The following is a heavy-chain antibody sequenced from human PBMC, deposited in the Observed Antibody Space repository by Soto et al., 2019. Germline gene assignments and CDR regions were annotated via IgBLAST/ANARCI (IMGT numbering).Heavy chain of an antibody. D-gene: IGHD6-13*01. Sequence: ASVKVSCKASGYTFTSYYMHWVRQAPGQGLEWMGIINPSGGSTSYAQKFQGRVTMTRDTSTSTVYMELSSLRSEDTAVYYCARDPGGIAAAGIQYAFDIWGQGTMVTVSS. V-gene: IGHV1-46*01. CDR2: INPSGGST. CDR3: ARDPGGIAAAGIQYAFDI. CDR1: GYTFTSYY. J-gene: IGHJ3*02.